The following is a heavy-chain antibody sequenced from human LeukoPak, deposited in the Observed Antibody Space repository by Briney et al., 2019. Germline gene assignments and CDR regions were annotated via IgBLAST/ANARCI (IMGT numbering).Heavy chain of an antibody. J-gene: IGHJ3*02. D-gene: IGHD3-3*01. CDR3: ARARLKNYDFWSLDAFDI. Sequence: PWGVLRLSCAASGFTFSSYWMHWVRQAPGKGLVWVSRINTDGSSTNYADSVKGRFTISRDNAKNTLYLQMNSLRAEDTAIYYCARARLKNYDFWSLDAFDIWGQGTMVTVSS. CDR2: INTDGSST. V-gene: IGHV3-74*01. CDR1: GFTFSSYW.